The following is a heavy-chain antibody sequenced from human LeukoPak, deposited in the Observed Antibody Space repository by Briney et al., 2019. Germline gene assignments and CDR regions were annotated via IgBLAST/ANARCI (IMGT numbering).Heavy chain of an antibody. CDR3: ARGRYCSGGSCYSRHHYFDY. V-gene: IGHV4-34*01. J-gene: IGHJ4*02. Sequence: SETLSLTCAVYGGSFSGYYWSWIRQPPGKGLEWIGEINHSGSTNYNPSLKSRVTISVDTSKNQFSLKLSSVTAADTAVYYCARGRYCSGGSCYSRHHYFDYWGQGTLVTVSS. D-gene: IGHD2-15*01. CDR1: GGSFSGYY. CDR2: INHSGST.